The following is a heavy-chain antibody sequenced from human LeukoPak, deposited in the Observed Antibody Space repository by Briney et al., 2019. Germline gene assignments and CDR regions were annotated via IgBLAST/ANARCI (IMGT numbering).Heavy chain of an antibody. D-gene: IGHD6-13*01. CDR1: GFTFSSYS. CDR3: ARGDSSSWYDWFDP. Sequence: GGSLRLSCAASGFTFSSYSMNWVRQALGKGLERVSSISSSSSYIYYADSVKGRFTISRDNAKNSLYLQMNSLRAEDTAVYYCARGDSSSWYDWFDPWGQGTLVTVSS. V-gene: IGHV3-21*01. J-gene: IGHJ5*02. CDR2: ISSSSSYI.